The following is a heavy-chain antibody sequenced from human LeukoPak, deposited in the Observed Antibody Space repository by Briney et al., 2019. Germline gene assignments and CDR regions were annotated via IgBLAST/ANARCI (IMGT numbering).Heavy chain of an antibody. J-gene: IGHJ4*02. Sequence: SETLSLTCAVYGGSFSGYYWSWIRQPPGKGLEWIGEISHSGSTNYYPSLKSRVTISVDTSKNQFSLKLSSVTAADTAVYYCARVNYDYVWGSYRWDYWGQGTLVTVSS. CDR3: ARVNYDYVWGSYRWDY. D-gene: IGHD3-16*02. V-gene: IGHV4-34*01. CDR2: ISHSGST. CDR1: GGSFSGYY.